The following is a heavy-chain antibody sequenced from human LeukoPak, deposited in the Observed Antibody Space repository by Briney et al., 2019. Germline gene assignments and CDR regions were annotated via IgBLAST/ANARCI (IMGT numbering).Heavy chain of an antibody. V-gene: IGHV3-20*04. CDR2: INWNGGST. J-gene: IGHJ4*02. CDR3: ARDRPSGFYFDY. D-gene: IGHD3-10*01. Sequence: GGSLRLSCAASGFIFDDYGMSWVRHAPGKGLEWVSGINWNGGSTGYADSVQGRFTISRDNTKNSLYLQVNTLRAEDTALYYCARDRPSGFYFDYWGQGTLVTVSP. CDR1: GFIFDDYG.